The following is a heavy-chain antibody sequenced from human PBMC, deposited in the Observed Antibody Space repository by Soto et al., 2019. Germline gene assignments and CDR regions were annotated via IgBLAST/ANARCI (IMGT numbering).Heavy chain of an antibody. Sequence: PGGSLRLSCAASGFTFSDYYMSWIRQAPGKGLEWVSYISSSSSYTNYADSVKGRFTISRDNAKNSLYLQMNSLRAEDTAVYYCARDLRYGGKSGYFHHWGQGTLVTVSS. V-gene: IGHV3-11*05. J-gene: IGHJ1*01. CDR2: ISSSSSYT. CDR3: ARDLRYGGKSGYFHH. CDR1: GFTFSDYY. D-gene: IGHD4-17*01.